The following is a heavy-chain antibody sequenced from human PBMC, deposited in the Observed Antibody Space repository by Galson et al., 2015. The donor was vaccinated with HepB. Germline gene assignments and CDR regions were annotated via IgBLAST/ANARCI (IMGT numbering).Heavy chain of an antibody. Sequence: SLRLSCAASGFTFSSYAMSWVRQAPGKGLEWVSGISGSGGSTYYADSVKGRFTISRDNSKNRLYLQTNSQRAEDTAVYYCAKEARYSSSWYYMDVWGKGTTVTVSS. D-gene: IGHD6-13*01. V-gene: IGHV3-23*01. CDR3: AKEARYSSSWYYMDV. CDR2: ISGSGGST. J-gene: IGHJ6*03. CDR1: GFTFSSYA.